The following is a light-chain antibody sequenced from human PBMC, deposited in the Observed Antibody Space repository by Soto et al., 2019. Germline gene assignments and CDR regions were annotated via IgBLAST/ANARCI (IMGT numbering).Light chain of an antibody. Sequence: DIVMTQTPLSSPVTLGQPASFSCRSSQSLVHSDGNTYLSWLHQRPGQPPRVLIYKTSHRFSGVPDRFSGRGAGTDFTLRISGVEAEDVGVYYCMQTTQFPWTCGQGTKVEIK. CDR1: QSLVHSDGNTY. V-gene: IGKV2-24*01. CDR2: KTS. CDR3: MQTTQFPWT. J-gene: IGKJ1*01.